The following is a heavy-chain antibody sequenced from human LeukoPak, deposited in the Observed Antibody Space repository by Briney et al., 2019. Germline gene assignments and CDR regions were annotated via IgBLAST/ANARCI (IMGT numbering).Heavy chain of an antibody. D-gene: IGHD4-23*01. CDR2: FYSGGET. J-gene: IGHJ4*02. Sequence: PGGSLRLSCAASGFTFSSYWMSWVRQAPGKGLEWVSVFYSGGETYYADSVKGRFTISRGTSKNTLYLQMNSLRAEDTAVYYCARRAGGYSHPYDYWGQGILVTVSS. CDR3: ARRAGGYSHPYDY. CDR1: GFTFSSYW. V-gene: IGHV3-66*04.